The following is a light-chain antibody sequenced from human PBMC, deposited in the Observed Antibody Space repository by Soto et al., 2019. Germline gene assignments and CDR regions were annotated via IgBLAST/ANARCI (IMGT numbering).Light chain of an antibody. CDR2: APS. V-gene: IGKV1-27*01. Sequence: DIQMTQSPSSLSASVGDSVTITCRASQGITNFLAWYQQKQRKVPKLLIYAPSTLQSDVPSRFIGSGFGTDFTLTISSLQPEDVATYYCQKYNSSPFNFGTGTKVNI. J-gene: IGKJ3*01. CDR1: QGITNF. CDR3: QKYNSSPFN.